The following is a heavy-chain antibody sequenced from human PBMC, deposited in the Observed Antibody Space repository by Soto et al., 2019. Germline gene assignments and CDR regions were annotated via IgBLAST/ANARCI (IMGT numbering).Heavy chain of an antibody. D-gene: IGHD3-10*01. CDR3: ATDVGYGSGSYGGTLFDY. CDR1: GFTFSSYA. Sequence: EVQLLESGGGLVQPGGSLRLSCAASGFTFSSYAMSWVRQAPGKGLEWVSAISGSGGSTYYADSVKGRFTISRDNAKKVLYLQMNSVRAADTAVYYCATDVGYGSGSYGGTLFDYWGQGTLVTVSS. CDR2: ISGSGGST. V-gene: IGHV3-23*01. J-gene: IGHJ4*02.